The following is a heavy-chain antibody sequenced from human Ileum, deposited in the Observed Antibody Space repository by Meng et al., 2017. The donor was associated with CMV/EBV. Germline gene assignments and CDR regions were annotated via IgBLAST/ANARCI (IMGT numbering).Heavy chain of an antibody. Sequence: GESLKISCAASGFTFSSYWMSWVRPAPGKGLEWVANIKQDGSEKYYVDSVKGRFTISRDNAKNSLYLQMNSLRAEDTAVYYCARAGAYYGMEVWGQGTTVTVSS. CDR1: GFTFSSYW. V-gene: IGHV3-7*01. J-gene: IGHJ6*02. CDR3: ARAGAYYGMEV. CDR2: IKQDGSEK. D-gene: IGHD4/OR15-4a*01.